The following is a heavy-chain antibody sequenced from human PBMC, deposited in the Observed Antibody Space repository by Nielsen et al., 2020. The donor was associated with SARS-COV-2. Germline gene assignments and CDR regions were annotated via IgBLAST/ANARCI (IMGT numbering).Heavy chain of an antibody. Sequence: ASVKVSCKASGYTFTNYGISWVRQAPGQGLEWMGWISGYNGDTNYAQKFQERVTITRDMSTSTAYMELSSLRSEDTAVYYCAVLGGATTLVSSWGQGTLVTVSS. CDR3: AVLGGATTLVSS. CDR2: ISGYNGDT. V-gene: IGHV1-18*04. J-gene: IGHJ4*02. CDR1: GYTFTNYG. D-gene: IGHD1-26*01.